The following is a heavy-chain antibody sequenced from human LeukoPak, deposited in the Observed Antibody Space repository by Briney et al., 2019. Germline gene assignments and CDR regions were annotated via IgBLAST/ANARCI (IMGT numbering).Heavy chain of an antibody. V-gene: IGHV4-34*01. CDR3: ARGRIAVAGTHWYYYYYGMDV. D-gene: IGHD6-19*01. Sequence: SETLSLTCTVSGGSISSYYWSWIRQPPGKGLEWIGEINHSGSTNYNPSLKSRVTISVDTSKNQFSLKLSSVTAADTAVYYCARGRIAVAGTHWYYYYYGMDVWGQGTTVTVSS. CDR2: INHSGST. J-gene: IGHJ6*02. CDR1: GGSISSYY.